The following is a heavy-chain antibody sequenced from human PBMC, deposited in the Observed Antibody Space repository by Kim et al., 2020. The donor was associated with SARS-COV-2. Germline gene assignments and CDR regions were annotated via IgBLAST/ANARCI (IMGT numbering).Heavy chain of an antibody. CDR2: MNPNSGNT. CDR3: ARGRYTVTTHSYYYYGMDV. D-gene: IGHD4-17*01. Sequence: ASVKVSCKASGYTFTSYDINWVRQATGHGLEWMGWMNPNSGNTGYAQKFQGRVTMTRNTSISTAYMELSSLRSEDTAVYYCARGRYTVTTHSYYYYGMDVWGQGTTVTVSS. V-gene: IGHV1-8*02. J-gene: IGHJ6*02. CDR1: GYTFTSYD.